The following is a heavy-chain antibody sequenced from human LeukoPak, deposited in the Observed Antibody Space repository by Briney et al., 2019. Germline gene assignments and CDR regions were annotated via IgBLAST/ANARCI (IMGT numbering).Heavy chain of an antibody. Sequence: PSETLSLTCAVYGGSFSGYYWSWIRQPPGKGLEWIGEINHSGSTNYNPSLKSRVTISVDTSKNQFSLKLSSVTAADTAVCYCARGSKITIFGVVTAYYFDYWGQGTLVTVSS. V-gene: IGHV4-34*01. D-gene: IGHD3-3*01. CDR3: ARGSKITIFGVVTAYYFDY. CDR1: GGSFSGYY. CDR2: INHSGST. J-gene: IGHJ4*02.